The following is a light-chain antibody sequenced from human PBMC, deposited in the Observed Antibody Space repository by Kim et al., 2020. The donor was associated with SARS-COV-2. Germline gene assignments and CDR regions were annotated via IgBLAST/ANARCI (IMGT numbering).Light chain of an antibody. Sequence: SYELTQPPSLSVSPGQTVTITCTGDRLGDSYVCWYQQKPGQSPVKVIYEDNKRPAGISERFSGSNSGNTASLTIRETQPMDEADYFCQAWDSSTSWVFGGGTQLTVL. CDR1: RLGDSY. V-gene: IGLV3-1*01. J-gene: IGLJ3*02. CDR3: QAWDSSTSWV. CDR2: EDN.